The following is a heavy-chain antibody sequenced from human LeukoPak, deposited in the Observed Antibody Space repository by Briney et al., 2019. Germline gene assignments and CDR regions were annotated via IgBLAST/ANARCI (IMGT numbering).Heavy chain of an antibody. D-gene: IGHD6-6*01. J-gene: IGHJ4*02. Sequence: GGSLRLSCAAAGFTFNNYAMSWVRQAPGKGLKWVSGISSGGSTYYADSVKGRFTISRDNSKNALFLQMNSLRAEDTAVYYCAKDTYSSSPYYFDYWGQGTLVTVSS. CDR2: ISSGGST. CDR3: AKDTYSSSPYYFDY. CDR1: GFTFNNYA. V-gene: IGHV3-23*01.